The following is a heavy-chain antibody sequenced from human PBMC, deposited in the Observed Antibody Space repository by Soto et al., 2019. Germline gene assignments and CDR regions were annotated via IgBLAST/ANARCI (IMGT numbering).Heavy chain of an antibody. CDR3: ARAKGRSGWYGVLFDY. Sequence: VSVKVSCKASGYAFTSYYMHWVRQAPGQGLEWMGIINPSGGSTSYAQKFQGRVTMTRDTSTSTVYMELSSLRSEDTAVYYCARAKGRSGWYGVLFDYWGQGTLVTVSS. CDR2: INPSGGST. V-gene: IGHV1-46*03. D-gene: IGHD6-19*01. J-gene: IGHJ4*02. CDR1: GYAFTSYY.